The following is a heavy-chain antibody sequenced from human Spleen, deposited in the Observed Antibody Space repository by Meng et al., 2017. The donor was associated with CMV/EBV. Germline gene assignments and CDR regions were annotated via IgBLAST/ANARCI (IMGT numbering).Heavy chain of an antibody. CDR1: GYTFTIYD. Sequence: ASVKVSCKASGYTFTIYDINWVRQATGQGLEWMGLMHTNSGNTGYAQKFQGRVTMTRNTSISTAYMELRSLRSEDTAVYYCARKMSLAATGNYYGMDVWGQGTTVTVSS. CDR2: MHTNSGNT. J-gene: IGHJ6*02. D-gene: IGHD6-25*01. V-gene: IGHV1-8*01. CDR3: ARKMSLAATGNYYGMDV.